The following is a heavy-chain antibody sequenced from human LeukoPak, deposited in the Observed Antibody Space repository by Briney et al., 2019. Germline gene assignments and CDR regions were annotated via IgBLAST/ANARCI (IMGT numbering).Heavy chain of an antibody. V-gene: IGHV3-15*07. D-gene: IGHD5-12*01. CDR2: IKSKTDGGTT. J-gene: IGHJ4*02. CDR1: GFTFSNAW. CDR3: TTDPRQRVAIRFLNY. Sequence: PGGSLRLSCAASGFTFSNAWMNWVRQAPGKGLEWVGRIKSKTDGGTTDYAAPVKGRFTISRDDSKNTPYLQMNSLKTEDTAVYYCTTDPRQRVAIRFLNYWGQGTLVTVSS.